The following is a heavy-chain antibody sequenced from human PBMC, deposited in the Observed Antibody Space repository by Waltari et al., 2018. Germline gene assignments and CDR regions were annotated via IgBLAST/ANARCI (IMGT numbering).Heavy chain of an antibody. Sequence: QVQLQESGPGLVKPSQTLSLTCTVSGASISSEDYYWSWLRQPPGKGLEWIGHIFYSGGTYFYPSLKSRVTMSLDTSKNQFSLKLSSVTAADTAVYYCASQDITGGYFDYWGQGTLVTVSS. CDR2: IFYSGGT. D-gene: IGHD7-27*01. V-gene: IGHV4-30-4*08. CDR3: ASQDITGGYFDY. J-gene: IGHJ4*02. CDR1: GASISSEDYY.